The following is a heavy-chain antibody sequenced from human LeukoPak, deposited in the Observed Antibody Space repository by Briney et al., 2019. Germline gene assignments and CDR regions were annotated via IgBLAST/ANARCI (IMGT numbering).Heavy chain of an antibody. J-gene: IGHJ6*02. CDR2: ISWNSGSI. CDR1: GFTFDDYA. CDR3: AKALYYDILTGYYRDYYYGMDV. Sequence: GRSLRLSCAASGFTFDDYAMHWVRQAPGKGLEWVSGISWNSGSIGYADSVKGRFTISRDNAKNSLYLQMNSLRAEDTALYYCAKALYYDILTGYYRDYYYGMDVWGQGTTVTVSS. V-gene: IGHV3-9*01. D-gene: IGHD3-9*01.